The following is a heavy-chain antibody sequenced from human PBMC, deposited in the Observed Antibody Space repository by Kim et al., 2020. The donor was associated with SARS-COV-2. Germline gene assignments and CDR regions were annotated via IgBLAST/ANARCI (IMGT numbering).Heavy chain of an antibody. Sequence: SGPTLVNPTQTLTLTCTFSGFSLSTSGVGLGWIRQPPGKALEWLALIYWDDDKRYSPSLKSRLTITKHTSKNQVVLTMTNMDPVDTATYYCAHLVVGNWYGDWFDPWGQGTLVTVSS. D-gene: IGHD1-1*01. CDR2: IYWDDDK. V-gene: IGHV2-5*02. CDR1: GFSLSTSGVG. J-gene: IGHJ5*02. CDR3: AHLVVGNWYGDWFDP.